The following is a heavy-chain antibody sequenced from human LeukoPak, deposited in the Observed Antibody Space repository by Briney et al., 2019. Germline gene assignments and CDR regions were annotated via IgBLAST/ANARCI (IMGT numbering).Heavy chain of an antibody. CDR1: GFTFSSYA. Sequence: GGSLRLSCAASGFTFSSYAMSWVRQAPGKGLQWVSSISGSGGTTSYADSVKGRFTISRDNSKNTLYLQMNSLRAEDAAVYYCARGDYYDSSGYSQYFQHWGQGTLVTVSS. CDR3: ARGDYYDSSGYSQYFQH. V-gene: IGHV3-23*01. CDR2: ISGSGGTT. D-gene: IGHD3-22*01. J-gene: IGHJ1*01.